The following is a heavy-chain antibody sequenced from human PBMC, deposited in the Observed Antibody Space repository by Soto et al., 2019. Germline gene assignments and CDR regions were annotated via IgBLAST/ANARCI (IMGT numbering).Heavy chain of an antibody. V-gene: IGHV3-33*01. Sequence: QVQLVESGGGVVQPGRSQRLSCAASGFTFSDHGMHWVRRAPGKGLEWVAVMWYDGSNKYYADSVKGRFSISRDNSKNTLYLHMSSLRGEDTAVYYCARDSAGKTDWGLRGAFDIWGQGTMVTVSS. J-gene: IGHJ3*02. CDR3: ARDSAGKTDWGLRGAFDI. D-gene: IGHD7-27*01. CDR1: GFTFSDHG. CDR2: MWYDGSNK.